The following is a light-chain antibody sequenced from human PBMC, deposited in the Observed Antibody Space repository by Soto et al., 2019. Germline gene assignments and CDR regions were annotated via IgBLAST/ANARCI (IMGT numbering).Light chain of an antibody. CDR2: DAS. CDR1: QSVSSY. V-gene: IGKV3-11*01. Sequence: IVLAHSPATLSFSAGERATLSFRASQSVSSYLAWYQQKPGQAPRLLIYDASNRDTGIPARFSGSGSGTDFTLTISSLEPEDFAVYYCQQRSNWPPNTFGQGTRPEIK. CDR3: QQRSNWPPNT. J-gene: IGKJ5*01.